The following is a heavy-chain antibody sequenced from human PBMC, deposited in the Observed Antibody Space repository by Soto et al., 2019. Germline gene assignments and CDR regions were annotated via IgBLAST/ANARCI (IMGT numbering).Heavy chain of an antibody. CDR2: IYHSGST. D-gene: IGHD6-6*01. CDR3: ARGSSDAFDY. Sequence: SETLSLTCAVSGYSISSGNYWGWIRQPPGKGPEWIGSIYHSGSTYYSPSLKSRVTISVDTSKNQFSLKVSSVTAADTAVYYCARGSSDAFDYWGQGTLVTVSS. J-gene: IGHJ4*02. V-gene: IGHV4-38-2*01. CDR1: GYSISSGNY.